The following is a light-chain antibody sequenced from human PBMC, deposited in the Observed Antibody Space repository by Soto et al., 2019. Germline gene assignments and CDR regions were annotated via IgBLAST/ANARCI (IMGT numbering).Light chain of an antibody. V-gene: IGLV1-44*01. CDR1: SSNIGRNT. CDR2: SNN. J-gene: IGLJ2*01. Sequence: QSVLTQPPSASGTPGQRVTISCSGSSSNIGRNTVNWYQQLAGTAPKLLIYSNNQRPSGVPDRFSGSKSGTSASLAISGLQSEDEADYYCAAWDASLNGLVFGGGTKLTVL. CDR3: AAWDASLNGLV.